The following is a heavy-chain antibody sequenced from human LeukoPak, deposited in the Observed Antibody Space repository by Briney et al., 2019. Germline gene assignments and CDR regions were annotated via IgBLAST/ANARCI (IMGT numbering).Heavy chain of an antibody. CDR3: ARLKSYYDSSGYIVGIDY. CDR2: IKQDGSEK. V-gene: IGHV3-7*01. D-gene: IGHD3-22*01. J-gene: IGHJ4*02. CDR1: GFTFSSYW. Sequence: PGGSLRLSCAASGFTFSSYWMSWVRQAPGKGLKWVANIKQDGSEKYYVDSVKGRFAISRDNAKNSLYLQMNSLRAEDTAVYYCARLKSYYDSSGYIVGIDYWGQGTLVTVSS.